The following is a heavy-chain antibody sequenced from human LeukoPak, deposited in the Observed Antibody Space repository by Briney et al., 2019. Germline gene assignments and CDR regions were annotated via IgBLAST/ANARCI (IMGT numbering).Heavy chain of an antibody. D-gene: IGHD2-2*02. J-gene: IGHJ6*03. CDR2: INHSGST. V-gene: IGHV4-34*01. CDR3: ARSRYCSSTSCYTENYYYYYYMDV. Sequence: PSETLSLTCAVYGGSFSGYYWSWIRQPPGKGLEWIGEINHSGSTNYNPSLKSRVTISVDTSKNQLSLKLSSVTAADTAVYYCARSRYCSSTSCYTENYYYYYYMDVWGKGTTVTVSS. CDR1: GGSFSGYY.